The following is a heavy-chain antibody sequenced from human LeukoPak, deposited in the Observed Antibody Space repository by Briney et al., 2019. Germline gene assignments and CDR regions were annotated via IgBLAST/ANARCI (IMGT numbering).Heavy chain of an antibody. CDR1: GFTFSSYA. J-gene: IGHJ4*02. CDR3: AKDIDIVATTPYYFDY. V-gene: IGHV3-23*01. CDR2: ISGSGGST. D-gene: IGHD5-12*01. Sequence: GGSLRLSCAASGFTFSSYAMSWVRQAPGKGLEWVSAISGSGGSTYYADSVKGRFTISRDNSKDTVYLQMNSLRDEDTALYYCAKDIDIVATTPYYFDYWGQGTLVTVSS.